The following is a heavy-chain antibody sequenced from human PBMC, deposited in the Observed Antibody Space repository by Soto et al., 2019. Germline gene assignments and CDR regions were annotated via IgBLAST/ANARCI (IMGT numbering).Heavy chain of an antibody. CDR3: ASYSAVVRDLDY. CDR1: GYTFTSYA. J-gene: IGHJ4*02. V-gene: IGHV1-3*05. D-gene: IGHD2-21*01. Sequence: QVQLVQSGAEEKKPGASVKVSCKASGYTFTSYAMHWVRQAPGQRLEWMGWIIARNGNTNYSQKFQGRVTITSDTSTSTAYMELCRLRSEDTSVYYCASYSAVVRDLDYWGQGTLVTVSS. CDR2: IIARNGNT.